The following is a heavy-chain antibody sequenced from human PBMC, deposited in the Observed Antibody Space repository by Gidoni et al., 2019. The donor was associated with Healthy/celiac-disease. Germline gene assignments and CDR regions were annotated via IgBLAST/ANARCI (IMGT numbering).Heavy chain of an antibody. CDR2: INSDGSST. D-gene: IGHD3-22*01. CDR1: GFTFSSYW. Sequence: EVQLVESGGGLVQPGGSLRLSCAASGFTFSSYWMHWVRQAPGKGLVWVSRINSDGSSTSYADSVKGRFTISRDNAKNTLYLQMNSLRAEDTAVYYCARDPHSDYYDSSGYGGGDDAFDIWGQGTMVTVSS. CDR3: ARDPHSDYYDSSGYGGGDDAFDI. V-gene: IGHV3-74*01. J-gene: IGHJ3*02.